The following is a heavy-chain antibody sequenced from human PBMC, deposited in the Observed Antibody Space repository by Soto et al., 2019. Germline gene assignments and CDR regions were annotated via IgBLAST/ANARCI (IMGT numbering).Heavy chain of an antibody. Sequence: SETLSLTCTVSGGSISSGGYYWSLIRQHPGKGLEWIGYIYYSGSTYYNASLKSRVSITVDTSKNQFSLKLSYVTAADTAVYYCARDGSGSYWYNWFDPWGQGTLVTVSS. D-gene: IGHD3-10*01. CDR3: ARDGSGSYWYNWFDP. J-gene: IGHJ5*02. V-gene: IGHV4-31*03. CDR2: IYYSGST. CDR1: GGSISSGGYY.